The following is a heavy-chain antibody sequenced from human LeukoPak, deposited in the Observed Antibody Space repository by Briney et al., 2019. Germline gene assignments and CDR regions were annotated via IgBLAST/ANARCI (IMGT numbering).Heavy chain of an antibody. D-gene: IGHD2-2*02. CDR1: GFTFSSYA. V-gene: IGHV3-64*01. J-gene: IGHJ4*02. CDR2: ISSNGGST. CDR3: AVGDEYCSSTSCYRAFDY. Sequence: PGGSLRLSCAASGFTFSSYAMHWVRQAPGKGLEYVSAISSNGGSTYYANSVKGRFTISRDNSKNTLYLQMGSLRAEDMAVYYCAVGDEYCSSTSCYRAFDYWGQGTLVTVSS.